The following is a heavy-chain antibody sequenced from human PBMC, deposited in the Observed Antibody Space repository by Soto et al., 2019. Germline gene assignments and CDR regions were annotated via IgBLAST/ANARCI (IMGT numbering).Heavy chain of an antibody. V-gene: IGHV3-7*01. Sequence: GGSLRLSCVASGFTFNTYWMSCVRQAPGKGLEWVANIKEDGSDKYYVDSVKGRFTISRDNAKNLLYLQMNSLGAGDTAMYYCVIFTRGSRGDYWGQGTLLTVSS. CDR1: GFTFNTYW. J-gene: IGHJ4*02. CDR2: IKEDGSDK. CDR3: VIFTRGSRGDY. D-gene: IGHD1-26*01.